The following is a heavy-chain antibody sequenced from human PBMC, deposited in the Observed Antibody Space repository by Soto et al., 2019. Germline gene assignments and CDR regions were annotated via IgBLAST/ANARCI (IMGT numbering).Heavy chain of an antibody. V-gene: IGHV1-18*01. CDR3: ARDLIAARPGWFDP. D-gene: IGHD6-6*01. CDR2: ISAYNGDT. J-gene: IGHJ5*02. CDR1: GYTFRTYG. Sequence: QVPLVQSGAEVKEPGASVKVSCKASGYTFRTYGLSWVRQAPGRGLEWMGWISAYNGDTNYAQKFQDRVTLTTDTTASTAYMELRSLRSDDTALYYCARDLIAARPGWFDPWGQGTLVTVSS.